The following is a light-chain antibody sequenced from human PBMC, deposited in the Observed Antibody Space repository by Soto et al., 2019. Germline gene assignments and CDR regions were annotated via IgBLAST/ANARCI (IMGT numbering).Light chain of an antibody. CDR2: DAS. CDR1: QSVISTY. J-gene: IGKJ1*01. Sequence: EIVLTQSPGTLSLSPGERATLSCRASQSVISTYLAWYQQKPGQAPRLLIYDASNRATGIPARFSGSGSGTDFTLTISSLEPEDFAVYYCQQRSNWPPWTFGQGTKVDIK. CDR3: QQRSNWPPWT. V-gene: IGKV3-11*01.